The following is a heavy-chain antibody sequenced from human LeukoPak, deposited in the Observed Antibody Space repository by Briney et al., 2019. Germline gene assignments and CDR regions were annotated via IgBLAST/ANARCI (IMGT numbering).Heavy chain of an antibody. Sequence: SETLSLTCTVSGGSISSYYWSWIRQPAGKGLEWIGRIYTSGSTNYNPSLKSRVTMSVDTSKNQFSLKLSSVTAADTAVYYCARDWRGSSWYDWFDPWGQRTLVTVSS. CDR3: ARDWRGSSWYDWFDP. V-gene: IGHV4-4*07. J-gene: IGHJ5*02. CDR1: GGSISSYY. CDR2: IYTSGST. D-gene: IGHD6-13*01.